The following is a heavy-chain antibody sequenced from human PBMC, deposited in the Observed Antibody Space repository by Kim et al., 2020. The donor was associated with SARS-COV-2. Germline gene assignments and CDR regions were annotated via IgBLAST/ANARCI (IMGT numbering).Heavy chain of an antibody. V-gene: IGHV4-34*01. CDR3: ARGPLIAAAGIYYYYGMDV. J-gene: IGHJ6*02. CDR1: GGSFSGYY. CDR2: INHSGST. D-gene: IGHD6-13*01. Sequence: SETLSLTCAVYGGSFSGYYWSWIRQPPGKGLEWIGEINHSGSTNYNPSLKSRVTISGDTSKNQFSLKLSSVTAADTAVYYCARGPLIAAAGIYYYYGMDVWAKGPRSPSP.